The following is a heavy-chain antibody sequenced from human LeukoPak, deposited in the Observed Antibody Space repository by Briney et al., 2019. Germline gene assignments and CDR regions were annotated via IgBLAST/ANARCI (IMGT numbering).Heavy chain of an antibody. CDR1: GFNFRSYG. V-gene: IGHV3-23*01. D-gene: IGHD3-22*01. Sequence: PGGSLRLSCAAAGFNFRSYGMSWVRQAPGKGLEWVSAISGGGESTSYADSVKGRFTISRDNSKDTLYLQMNSLRVEDTAVYYCAKSKFPYDSNGWHGYFDFWGQGTLVTVSS. CDR3: AKSKFPYDSNGWHGYFDF. CDR2: ISGGGEST. J-gene: IGHJ4*02.